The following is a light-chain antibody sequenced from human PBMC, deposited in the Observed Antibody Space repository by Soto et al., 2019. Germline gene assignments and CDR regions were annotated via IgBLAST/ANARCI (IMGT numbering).Light chain of an antibody. J-gene: IGLJ3*02. V-gene: IGLV2-14*01. CDR1: SSDVGDYNY. CDR2: EVS. Sequence: QSALTQPASVSGSPGQSITISCTGTSSDVGDYNYVSWYQQHPGKAPKLMIYEVSNRPSGVSKRFSGSKSGNTASLTISGLQAEDEADYYCSSYTSSSTRVFGGGTKLTVL. CDR3: SSYTSSSTRV.